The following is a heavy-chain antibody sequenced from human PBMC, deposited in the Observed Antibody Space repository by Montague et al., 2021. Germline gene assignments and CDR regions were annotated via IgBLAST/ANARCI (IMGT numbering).Heavy chain of an antibody. CDR3: VEIKWERETRNYFEQ. Sequence: SETLSLTCDIYGDSFTDYYWGWIRQTPGKGLEWIGETNHRGTTNSNPSLKTRVSLSLDTSKSQLSLTLQSVTAADTAVYYCVEIKWERETRNYFEQWGPGIMVSVSS. CDR2: TNHRGTT. J-gene: IGHJ4*02. CDR1: GDSFTDYY. V-gene: IGHV4-34*01. D-gene: IGHD1-26*01.